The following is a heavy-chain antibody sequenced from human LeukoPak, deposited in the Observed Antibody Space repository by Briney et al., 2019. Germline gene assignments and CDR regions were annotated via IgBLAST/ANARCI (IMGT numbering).Heavy chain of an antibody. Sequence: GGSLRLSCTASGFTFDNYAMGWVRQAPGTGLEWVGFINSKPYGGTTECAASVKGRFTISRDDSKSIAYLQMNSLKTEDTALYYCTRDVGLGELFFIPDNWGQRTLVTVSS. V-gene: IGHV3-49*04. CDR3: TRDVGLGELFFIPDN. CDR2: INSKPYGGTT. CDR1: GFTFDNYA. D-gene: IGHD2-21*01. J-gene: IGHJ4*02.